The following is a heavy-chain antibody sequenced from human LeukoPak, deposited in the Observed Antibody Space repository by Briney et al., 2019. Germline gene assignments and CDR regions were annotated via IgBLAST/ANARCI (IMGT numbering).Heavy chain of an antibody. J-gene: IGHJ4*02. CDR3: ARGWSYPYYFDY. CDR1: GYSISSGYY. D-gene: IGHD1-26*01. Sequence: SEALSLTCAVSGYSISSGYYWGWIRQPPGKGLEWIGTIYHSKTTYYNPSLKSRVTISVDTSKNQFSLKLSSVTAADTAVYYCARGWSYPYYFDYWGQGTLVTVSS. V-gene: IGHV4-38-2*01. CDR2: IYHSKTT.